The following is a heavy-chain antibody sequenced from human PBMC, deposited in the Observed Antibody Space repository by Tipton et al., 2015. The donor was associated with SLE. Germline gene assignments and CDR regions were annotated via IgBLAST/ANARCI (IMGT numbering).Heavy chain of an antibody. D-gene: IGHD6-13*01. J-gene: IGHJ4*02. CDR3: ADGILAAPGY. CDR2: ISGSGDST. CDR1: GFTFSSYA. Sequence: SLRLSCVVSGFTFSSYAMSWVRQAPGKGLEWVSAISGSGDSTYYEDSVKGRFTISRDNSKNTLYLQMNILRAEDTAVYYCADGILAAPGYWGQGTLVTVSS. V-gene: IGHV3-23*01.